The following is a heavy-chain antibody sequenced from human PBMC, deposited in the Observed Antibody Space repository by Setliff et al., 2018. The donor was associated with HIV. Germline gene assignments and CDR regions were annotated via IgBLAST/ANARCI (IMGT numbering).Heavy chain of an antibody. CDR2: VYHSGTT. Sequence: LSLTCAVSGYSISTAYYWGWIRQPPGRGLEWIGSVYHSGTTYYNPSLKSRVTISVDMSNNQFSLKVTSVTAADTAVYYCMRGRSITIFGVAYFDFWGQGTQVTVSS. CDR3: MRGRSITIFGVAYFDF. J-gene: IGHJ4*02. V-gene: IGHV4-38-2*01. D-gene: IGHD3-3*01. CDR1: GYSISTAYY.